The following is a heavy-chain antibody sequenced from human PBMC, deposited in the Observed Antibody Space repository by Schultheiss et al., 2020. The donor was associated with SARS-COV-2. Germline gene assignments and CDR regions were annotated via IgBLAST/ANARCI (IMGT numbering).Heavy chain of an antibody. CDR1: GFTFSSYW. CDR2: IKQDGSEK. V-gene: IGHV3-7*01. CDR3: ARALAPYSGSYYPFDY. Sequence: GESLKISCAASGFTFSSYWMSWVRQAPGKGLEWVANIKQDGSEKYYVDSVKGRFTISRDNAKNSLYLQMNSLRAEDTAVYYCARALAPYSGSYYPFDYWGQGTLVTVSS. J-gene: IGHJ4*02. D-gene: IGHD1-26*01.